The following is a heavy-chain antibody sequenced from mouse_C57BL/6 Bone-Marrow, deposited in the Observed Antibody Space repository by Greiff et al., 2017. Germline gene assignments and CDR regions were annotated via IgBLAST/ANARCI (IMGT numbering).Heavy chain of an antibody. Sequence: VKLVESGAELARPGASVKLSCKASGYTFTSYGISWVKQRTGQGLEWIGEIYPRSGNTYYNEKFKGKATLTADKSSSTAYMELRSLTSEDSAVYFCDRYGSRRAMDYWGQGTSVTVSS. CDR3: DRYGSRRAMDY. V-gene: IGHV1-81*01. D-gene: IGHD1-1*01. J-gene: IGHJ4*01. CDR1: GYTFTSYG. CDR2: IYPRSGNT.